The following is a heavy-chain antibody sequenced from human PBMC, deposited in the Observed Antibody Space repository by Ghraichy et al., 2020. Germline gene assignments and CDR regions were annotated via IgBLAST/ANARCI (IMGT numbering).Heavy chain of an antibody. Sequence: GASLRLSCAASGFTFSSYWMAWVRQAPGKGLEWVANIKDDGSEKYYVDSVKGRFTISRDNANNSLFLHMKSLRAEDTAVYYCARDRRTDYDFWSGPKNWFDSWGQGSLVTVSS. CDR2: IKDDGSEK. J-gene: IGHJ5*01. CDR3: ARDRRTDYDFWSGPKNWFDS. V-gene: IGHV3-7*03. D-gene: IGHD3-3*01. CDR1: GFTFSSYW.